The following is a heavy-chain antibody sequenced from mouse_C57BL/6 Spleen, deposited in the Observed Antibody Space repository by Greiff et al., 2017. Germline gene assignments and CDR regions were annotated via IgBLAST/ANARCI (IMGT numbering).Heavy chain of an antibody. D-gene: IGHD1-1*01. J-gene: IGHJ2*01. CDR3: ARDYYGSSRFDY. CDR2: IYPGDGDT. Sequence: VQLKQSGPELVKPGASVKISCKASGYAFSSSWMNWVKQRLGKGLEWIGRIYPGDGDTNYNGKFKGKATLTADKSSSTAYMQLSSLTSEDSAVYFCARDYYGSSRFDYWGQGTTLTVSS. V-gene: IGHV1-82*01. CDR1: GYAFSSSW.